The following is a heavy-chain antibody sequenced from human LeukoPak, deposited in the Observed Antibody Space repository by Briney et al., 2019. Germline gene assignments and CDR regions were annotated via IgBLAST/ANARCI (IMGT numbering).Heavy chain of an antibody. J-gene: IGHJ4*02. Sequence: ASVKVSCKASEYTFTSYDINWVRQATGQGLEWMGWMNPNSGNTGYAQKFQGRVTMTRNTSISTAYMELSSLRSGDTAVYYCARGLEVAALFLGYWGQGTLVTVSS. CDR3: ARGLEVAALFLGY. V-gene: IGHV1-8*01. CDR1: EYTFTSYD. CDR2: MNPNSGNT. D-gene: IGHD2-15*01.